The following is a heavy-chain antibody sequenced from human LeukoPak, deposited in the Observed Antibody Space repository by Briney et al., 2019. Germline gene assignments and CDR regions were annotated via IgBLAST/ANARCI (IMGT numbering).Heavy chain of an antibody. V-gene: IGHV4-59*01. Sequence: PSETLSLTCTVSGGSISNYYWSWIRQPPGKRLEWIGYVYYSGSSNFNPSLKSRVTISIDTSKNRFSLRLSSVTAADTAVYYCARLSNSMVRGVIKDAFDIWGQGTMVTVPS. D-gene: IGHD3-10*01. CDR1: GGSISNYY. CDR2: VYYSGSS. CDR3: ARLSNSMVRGVIKDAFDI. J-gene: IGHJ3*02.